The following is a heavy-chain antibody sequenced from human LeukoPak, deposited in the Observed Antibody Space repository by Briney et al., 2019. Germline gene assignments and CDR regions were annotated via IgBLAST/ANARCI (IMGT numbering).Heavy chain of an antibody. J-gene: IGHJ5*02. CDR3: AKGGYDFLNWFDP. Sequence: GRSLRLSCAASGFTFDDYAMHWVRQAPGKGLEWVSGIGWNSGSIGYADSVKGRFTISRDNAKNSLYLQMNSLRAEDMALYYCAKGGYDFLNWFDPWGQGTLVTVSS. CDR1: GFTFDDYA. V-gene: IGHV3-9*03. CDR2: IGWNSGSI. D-gene: IGHD3-3*01.